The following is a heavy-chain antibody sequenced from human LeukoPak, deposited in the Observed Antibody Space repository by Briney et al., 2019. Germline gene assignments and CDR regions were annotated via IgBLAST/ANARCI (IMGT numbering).Heavy chain of an antibody. V-gene: IGHV3-9*01. D-gene: IGHD2-2*01. CDR2: ISWSGDRM. Sequence: PGRSLRLSCAASGFTFEDHVMHWVRQAPGKGLEWVSSISWSGDRMGYADAVKGQFTNSRDNAKNSLFLQMNSLRVEDTALYYCAKDLGGSATTVWGQGTLVTVSS. CDR1: GFTFEDHV. J-gene: IGHJ4*02. CDR3: AKDLGGSATTV.